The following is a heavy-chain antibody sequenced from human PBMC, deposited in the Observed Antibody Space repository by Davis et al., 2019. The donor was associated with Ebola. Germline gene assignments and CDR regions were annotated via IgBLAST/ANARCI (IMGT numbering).Heavy chain of an antibody. CDR3: ARVGSYYSSFGY. Sequence: SETLSLTCTVSGGSISSSSYYWSWIRQPPGKGLEWIGYIYHSGSTYYNPSLKSRVTISVDRSKNQFSLKLSSVTAADTAVYYCARVGSYYSSFGYWGQGTLVTVSS. CDR2: IYHSGST. D-gene: IGHD1-26*01. V-gene: IGHV4-30-2*01. CDR1: GGSISSSSYY. J-gene: IGHJ4*02.